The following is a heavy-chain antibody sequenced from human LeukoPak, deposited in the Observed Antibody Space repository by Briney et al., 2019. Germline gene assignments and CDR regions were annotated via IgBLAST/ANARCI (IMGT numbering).Heavy chain of an antibody. J-gene: IGHJ4*02. D-gene: IGHD6-19*01. CDR2: MNPNSGNT. Sequence: ASVKVSCKASGYTFTSYDINWVRQATGQGLEWMGWMNPNSGNTGYAQKFQGRVTMTRNTSISTAYMELSSLRSEDTAVYYCARAKRLVYSSGWYKEMYYFDYWGQGTLVTVSP. CDR3: ARAKRLVYSSGWYKEMYYFDY. V-gene: IGHV1-8*01. CDR1: GYTFTSYD.